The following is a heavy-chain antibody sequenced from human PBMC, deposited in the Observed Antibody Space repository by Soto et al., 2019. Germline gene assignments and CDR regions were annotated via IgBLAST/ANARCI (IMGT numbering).Heavy chain of an antibody. Sequence: PGGSLRLSCAASGFTFSSYGMHWVRQAPGKGLEWVAVISYDGSNKYYADSVKGRFTISRDNSKNTLYLQMNSLRAEDTAVYYCAKEKRIPGAGWFGELVGEFYYYYGMDVWGQGTTVTVSS. CDR3: AKEKRIPGAGWFGELVGEFYYYYGMDV. CDR2: ISYDGSNK. D-gene: IGHD3-10*01. V-gene: IGHV3-30*18. CDR1: GFTFSSYG. J-gene: IGHJ6*02.